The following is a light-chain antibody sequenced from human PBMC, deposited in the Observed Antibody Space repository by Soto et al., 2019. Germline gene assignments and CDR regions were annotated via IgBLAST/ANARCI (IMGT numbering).Light chain of an antibody. CDR3: QQYGDSLFT. CDR1: QSVSSNF. V-gene: IGKV3-20*01. J-gene: IGKJ3*01. Sequence: EIVLTQSPGTLSLSPGERATLSCRASQSVSSNFLAWYQHKPGQAPRLLIYGASSRATGIPDRCSGSGSGTDFTLTISRLEPEDFAVFYCQQYGDSLFTFGPVTKVDIK. CDR2: GAS.